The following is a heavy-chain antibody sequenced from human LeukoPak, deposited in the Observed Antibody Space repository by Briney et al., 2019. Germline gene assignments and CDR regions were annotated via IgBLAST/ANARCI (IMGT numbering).Heavy chain of an antibody. CDR1: GFTVSSNY. D-gene: IGHD5-24*01. CDR2: IYGGGNI. CDR3: ARGAGYNYPYYFGY. V-gene: IGHV3-53*01. J-gene: IGHJ4*02. Sequence: GGSLRLSCAASGFTVSSNYMNWVRQAPGKGLEWVSVIYGGGNIYYADSVKGRFTISRDNSKNTLYLQMNSLRAEDTAVYYCARGAGYNYPYYFGYWGQGTLVTVSS.